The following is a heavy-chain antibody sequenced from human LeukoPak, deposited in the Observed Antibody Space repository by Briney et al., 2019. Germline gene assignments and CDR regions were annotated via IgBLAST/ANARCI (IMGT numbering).Heavy chain of an antibody. D-gene: IGHD1-14*01. Sequence: GGSLRLSCAASGFTVSSNYMSWVRQAPGKGLEWVSVIYSGGSTYYADSVKGRFTISRDNSKNTLHLQMNSLRAEDTAVYYCARDPDSSSGMDVWGQGTAVTVSS. CDR1: GFTVSSNY. J-gene: IGHJ6*02. CDR2: IYSGGST. CDR3: ARDPDSSSGMDV. V-gene: IGHV3-66*02.